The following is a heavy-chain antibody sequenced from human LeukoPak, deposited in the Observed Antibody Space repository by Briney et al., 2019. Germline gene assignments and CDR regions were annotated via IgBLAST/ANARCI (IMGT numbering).Heavy chain of an antibody. J-gene: IGHJ4*02. V-gene: IGHV3-30-3*01. CDR3: ARARATGSVTIGI. Sequence: GRSLGLSCAASGFTFSSYTMHWVRQAPGKGLEWVAVMSNDGNSKYYAGSVKGRFTISRDTSKSTLDLQMNGLRPEDTAVYYCARARATGSVTIGIWGQGTLVTVSS. CDR2: MSNDGNSK. CDR1: GFTFSSYT. D-gene: IGHD4-17*01.